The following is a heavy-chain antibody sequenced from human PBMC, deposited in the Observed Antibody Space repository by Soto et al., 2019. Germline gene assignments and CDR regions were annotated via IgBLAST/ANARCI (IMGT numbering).Heavy chain of an antibody. D-gene: IGHD5-12*01. Sequence: GGSLRLSCAASGFTFSSYAMSWVRQTPGKGLEWVSTLSGSGGTTYYADSVKGQFTISRDNSKSTLYLQMNSLRAEDTAVYYCAKDFGGYAHQAAFDIWGQGTMVTVSS. V-gene: IGHV3-23*01. CDR3: AKDFGGYAHQAAFDI. CDR1: GFTFSSYA. CDR2: LSGSGGTT. J-gene: IGHJ3*02.